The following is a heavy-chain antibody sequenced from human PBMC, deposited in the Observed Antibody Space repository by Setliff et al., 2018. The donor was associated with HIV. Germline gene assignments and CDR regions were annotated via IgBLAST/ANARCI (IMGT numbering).Heavy chain of an antibody. CDR3: ASTKGYQGAFDI. CDR2: IYYSGST. V-gene: IGHV4-59*12. Sequence: SETLSLTCTVSGGSISTYYWSWIRQPPGKGLEWIGYIYYSGSTNYNPSLKSRVTISVDTSKNQFSLKLSSVTAADTAVYYCASTKGYQGAFDIWGQGTMVTVSS. J-gene: IGHJ3*02. CDR1: GGSISTYY. D-gene: IGHD2-2*01.